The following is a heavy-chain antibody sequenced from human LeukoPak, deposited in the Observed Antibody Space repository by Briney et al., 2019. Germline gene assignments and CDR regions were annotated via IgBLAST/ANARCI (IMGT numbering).Heavy chain of an antibody. D-gene: IGHD2-2*01. V-gene: IGHV3-23*01. CDR2: ISGSGGST. CDR1: GFTFSSYA. J-gene: IGHJ4*02. Sequence: GGSLRLSCAASGFTFSSYAMSWVRQAPGKGLEWVSAISGSGGSTYYADSVKGRFTISRDNSKNTLYLQMNSLRAEDTAVYYCARDIVVVPAAMKPGEFDYWGQGTLVTVSS. CDR3: ARDIVVVPAAMKPGEFDY.